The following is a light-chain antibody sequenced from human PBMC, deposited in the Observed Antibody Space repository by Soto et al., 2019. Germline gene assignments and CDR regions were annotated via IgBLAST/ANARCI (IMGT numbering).Light chain of an antibody. J-gene: IGKJ1*01. CDR3: QQFRNWPWT. Sequence: EIVMTQSPATLSVSPWERATLSCRASQSVSSNLAWYQQKPGQAPRLLIHGGSTRATGIPDRISGSGSGTEFTLTISSLQSEDFAVYYCQQFRNWPWTFGQGTKVDIK. CDR2: GGS. CDR1: QSVSSN. V-gene: IGKV3D-15*01.